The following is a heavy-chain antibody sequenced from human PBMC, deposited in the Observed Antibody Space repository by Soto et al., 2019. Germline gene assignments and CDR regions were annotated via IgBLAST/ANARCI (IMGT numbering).Heavy chain of an antibody. CDR3: ARHVMYYYYSPHDAFDI. Sequence: QVQLQESGPGLVKPSQTLSLTCTVSGGSISSGGYYWSWIRQHPGKGLEWIGYIYYSGGTYYNPSLKSRVTISVDTSKNQLALKLSSVTAADTAVYYCARHVMYYYYSPHDAFDIWGQGTMVTVSS. D-gene: IGHD3-22*01. CDR2: IYYSGGT. CDR1: GGSISSGGYY. V-gene: IGHV4-31*03. J-gene: IGHJ3*02.